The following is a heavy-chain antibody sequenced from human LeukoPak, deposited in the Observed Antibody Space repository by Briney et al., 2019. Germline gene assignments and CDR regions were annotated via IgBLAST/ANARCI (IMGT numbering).Heavy chain of an antibody. J-gene: IGHJ6*03. D-gene: IGHD1-1*01. CDR3: ARGELEPGYYYYYYMDV. CDR2: IIPIFGTA. Sequence: GASVKVSCKASGYTFTSYGISWVRQAPGQGLEWMGGIIPIFGTANYAQKFQGRVTITADKSTSTAYMELSSLRSEDTAVYYCARGELEPGYYYYYYMDVWGKGTTVTVSS. V-gene: IGHV1-69*06. CDR1: GYTFTSYG.